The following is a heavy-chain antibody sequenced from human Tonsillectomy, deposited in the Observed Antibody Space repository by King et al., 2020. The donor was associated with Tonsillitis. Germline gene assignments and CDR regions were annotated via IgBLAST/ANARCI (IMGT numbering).Heavy chain of an antibody. CDR2: FDPEDGET. CDR3: ATDGRLHYYETYAYRI. V-gene: IGHV1-24*01. CDR1: GYTLTELS. D-gene: IGHD3-22*01. Sequence: QLVQSGADVKKPGASVKVSCKVSGYTLTELSIHWVRQAPGKGLEWMGGFDPEDGETISAQKFQGRVTMSGDTSTDTAYMELSSLRSEDTAVYYCATDGRLHYYETYAYRIWGQGTMVTVSS. J-gene: IGHJ3*02.